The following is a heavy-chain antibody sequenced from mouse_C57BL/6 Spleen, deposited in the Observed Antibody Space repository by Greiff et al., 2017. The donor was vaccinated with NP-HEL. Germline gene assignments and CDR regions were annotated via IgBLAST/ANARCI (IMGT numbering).Heavy chain of an antibody. CDR2: ISSGGSYT. Sequence: EVKLMESGGDLVKPGGSLKLSCAASGFTFSSYGMSWVRQTPDKRLEWVATISSGGSYTYYPDSVKGRFTISRDNAKNTLYLQMSSLKSEDTAMYYCARHDDDDGIVAYWGQGTLVTVSA. V-gene: IGHV5-6*01. CDR3: ARHDDDDGIVAY. D-gene: IGHD2-4*01. J-gene: IGHJ3*01. CDR1: GFTFSSYG.